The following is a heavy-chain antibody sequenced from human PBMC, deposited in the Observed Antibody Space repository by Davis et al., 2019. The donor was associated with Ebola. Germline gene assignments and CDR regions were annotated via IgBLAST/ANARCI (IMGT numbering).Heavy chain of an antibody. CDR1: GFTVSSNY. Sequence: GGSLRLSCAASGFTVSSNYMSWVRHAPGKGLEWVSVIYSGGSTYYADSVKGRFTISRDNSKNTLYLQMNSLRAEDTAVYYCARGWELPRIYFDYWGQGTLVTVSS. CDR2: IYSGGST. V-gene: IGHV3-66*01. D-gene: IGHD1-26*01. CDR3: ARGWELPRIYFDY. J-gene: IGHJ4*02.